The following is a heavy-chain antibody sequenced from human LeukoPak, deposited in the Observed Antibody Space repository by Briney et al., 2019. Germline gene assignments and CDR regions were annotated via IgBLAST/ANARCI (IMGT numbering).Heavy chain of an antibody. CDR2: IYHSGST. CDR1: GGSISSYH. CDR3: AKGPRYSSGWYWSHWFDP. V-gene: IGHV4-59*12. Sequence: SETLSLTCTVSGGSISSYHWSWVRQPPGKGLEWIGYIYHSGSTNYNPTLKSRVTISVDTSKKQFFLRLSSVTAADTAVYYCAKGPRYSSGWYWSHWFDPWGQGTLGTVSS. D-gene: IGHD6-19*01. J-gene: IGHJ5*02.